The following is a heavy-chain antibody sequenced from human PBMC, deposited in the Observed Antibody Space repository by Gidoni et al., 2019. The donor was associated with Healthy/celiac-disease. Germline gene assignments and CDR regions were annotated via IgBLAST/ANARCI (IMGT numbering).Heavy chain of an antibody. CDR3: ARDSAITIFGVVMSYYYYYGMDV. J-gene: IGHJ6*02. D-gene: IGHD3-3*01. CDR1: GGSISRSSYY. Sequence: QLQLQESGPGLVKPSETLSLTCTVSGGSISRSSYYWGWLRQPPGKGLEWIGSIYYSGSTYYNPSLKSRVTISVDTSKNQFSLKLSSVTAADTAVYYCARDSAITIFGVVMSYYYYYGMDVWGQGTTVTVSS. V-gene: IGHV4-39*07. CDR2: IYYSGST.